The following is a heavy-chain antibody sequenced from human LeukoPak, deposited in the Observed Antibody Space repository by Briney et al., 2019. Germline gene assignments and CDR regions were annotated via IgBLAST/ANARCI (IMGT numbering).Heavy chain of an antibody. Sequence: QSGGSLRLSCAASGFTFSSYWMHWVRQAPGKGLVWVSRLNSDGSSTSYADSVKGRFTISRDNAKNTLYLQMNSLRVEDTAVYYCARDISVSGPAAIDRQLDYWGQGTLVTVSS. D-gene: IGHD2-2*01. CDR1: GFTFSSYW. CDR2: LNSDGSST. J-gene: IGHJ4*02. V-gene: IGHV3-74*01. CDR3: ARDISVSGPAAIDRQLDY.